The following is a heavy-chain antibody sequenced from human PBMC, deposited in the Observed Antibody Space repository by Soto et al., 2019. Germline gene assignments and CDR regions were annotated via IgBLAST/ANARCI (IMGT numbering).Heavy chain of an antibody. CDR1: GDSLSNSRFY. V-gene: IGHV4-39*07. CDR2: IYHSGST. Sequence: SETLSLTCSVSGDSLSNSRFYWAWIRQPPGAGLEWIGSIYHSGSTNYHPSLKRRVTISVDKSKNQFSLKLSSVTAADTAVYYCARVKASGVNFDYWGQGTLVTVSS. J-gene: IGHJ4*02. CDR3: ARVKASGVNFDY. D-gene: IGHD3-10*01.